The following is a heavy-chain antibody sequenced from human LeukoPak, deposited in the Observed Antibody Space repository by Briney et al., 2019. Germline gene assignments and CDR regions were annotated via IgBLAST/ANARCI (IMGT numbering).Heavy chain of an antibody. D-gene: IGHD2-15*01. J-gene: IGHJ4*02. CDR3: ARVESKRWYEYFDF. V-gene: IGHV4-59*01. CDR2: IYYSGST. Sequence: SETLSLTCTVSGDSISSYYWSWIRQPPGKGLEWIGYIYYSGSTNYNPSLKSRVTISVDTSKNQFSLKLSSVTAADTAVYYCARVESKRWYEYFDFWGQGTMVTVSS. CDR1: GDSISSYY.